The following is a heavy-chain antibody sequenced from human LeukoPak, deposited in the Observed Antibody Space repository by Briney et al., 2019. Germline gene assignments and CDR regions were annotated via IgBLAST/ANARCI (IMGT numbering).Heavy chain of an antibody. CDR1: GYTFTSYA. D-gene: IGHD2-2*01. J-gene: IGHJ6*02. Sequence: ASVKVSCKASGYTFTSYAMHWVRQAPGQRLEWMGWINAGNGNTKYSQKFQGRVTITRDTSASTAYMELSSLRSEDTAVYYCATAWADIVVVPASLEWTDYGMDVWGQGTTVTVSS. V-gene: IGHV1-3*01. CDR3: ATAWADIVVVPASLEWTDYGMDV. CDR2: INAGNGNT.